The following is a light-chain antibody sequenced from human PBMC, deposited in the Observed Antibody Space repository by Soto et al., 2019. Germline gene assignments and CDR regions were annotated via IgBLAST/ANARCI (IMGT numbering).Light chain of an antibody. CDR2: SNS. J-gene: IGLJ2*01. CDR1: SSNIGSNP. CDR3: AAWDDSLNGVV. V-gene: IGLV1-44*01. Sequence: QSVLTQPPSASGTPGQRVTISCSGSSSNIGSNPVNWYQQLPGTAPKLLIYSNSQRPSGVPDRFSGSKSGTSASLAISGLQSEDEADYYCAAWDDSLNGVVFGGGTKVTVL.